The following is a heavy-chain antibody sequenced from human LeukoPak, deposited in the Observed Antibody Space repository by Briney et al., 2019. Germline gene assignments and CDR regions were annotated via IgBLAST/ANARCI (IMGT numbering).Heavy chain of an antibody. CDR2: INPNSGGT. V-gene: IGHV1-2*02. CDR3: ARDHYDFWSGYHDAFDI. J-gene: IGHJ3*02. D-gene: IGHD3-3*01. Sequence: ASVKVSCKASGYTFTGYYMHWVRQAPGQGLEWMGWINPNSGGTNYAQKFQGRVTMTRDTSISTACMELSRLRSDDTAVYYCARDHYDFWSGYHDAFDIWGQGTMVTVSS. CDR1: GYTFTGYY.